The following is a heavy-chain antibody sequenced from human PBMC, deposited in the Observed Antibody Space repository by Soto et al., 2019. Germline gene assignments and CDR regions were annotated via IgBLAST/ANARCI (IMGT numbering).Heavy chain of an antibody. V-gene: IGHV1-18*01. D-gene: IGHD2-21*02. CDR2: ISAYNGNT. J-gene: IGHJ6*03. CDR1: GYTFTSYG. Sequence: ASVKVSCKASGYTFTSYGISWVRQAPGQGLEWMGWISAYNGNTNYAQKLQGRVTMTTDTSTSTAYMELRSLRSDDTAVYYCARSLLGGDYYYYYYFMDFWGKGTTVTVSS. CDR3: ARSLLGGDYYYYYYFMDF.